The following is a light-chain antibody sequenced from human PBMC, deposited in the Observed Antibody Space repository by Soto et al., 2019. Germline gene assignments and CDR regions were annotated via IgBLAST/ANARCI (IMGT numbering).Light chain of an antibody. CDR3: QQYESSPRT. CDR1: QSVGGS. V-gene: IGKV3-20*01. Sequence: ETVLTHSPGSLSLSPLERATLSFSASQSVGGSLAWYQQRPGQAPRLLVYHTSNRATGIPDRFSASGSGTDFTLTISRLEPEDFAVYYCQQYESSPRTFGQGTKVDTK. J-gene: IGKJ1*01. CDR2: HTS.